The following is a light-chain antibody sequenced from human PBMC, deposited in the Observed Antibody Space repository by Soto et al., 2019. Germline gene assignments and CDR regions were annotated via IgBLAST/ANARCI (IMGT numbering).Light chain of an antibody. V-gene: IGKV1-5*03. CDR3: QQYNGYWT. J-gene: IGKJ1*01. CDR2: EAS. CDR1: QSISDS. Sequence: DIQMTQSPSTLSASVGDRVTITCRASQSISDSLAWYQQKPGKAPKILIYEASTLKSGVPSKFSGSRSGTEYTLTISSLQPDDFAIYYCQQYNGYWTFGQGTKVEIK.